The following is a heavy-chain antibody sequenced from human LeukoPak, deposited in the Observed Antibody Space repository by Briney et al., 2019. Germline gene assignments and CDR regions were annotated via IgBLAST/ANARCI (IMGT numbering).Heavy chain of an antibody. V-gene: IGHV4-34*01. CDR3: ARHDSSGYKGNWFDP. CDR2: INHSGST. J-gene: IGHJ5*02. Sequence: SETLSLTCAVYGGSFSGYYWSWIRQPPGKGLEWIGEINHSGSTNYNPSLKSRVTISVDTSKNQFSLKLSSVTAADTAVYYCARHDSSGYKGNWFDPWGQGTLVTVSS. D-gene: IGHD3-22*01. CDR1: GGSFSGYY.